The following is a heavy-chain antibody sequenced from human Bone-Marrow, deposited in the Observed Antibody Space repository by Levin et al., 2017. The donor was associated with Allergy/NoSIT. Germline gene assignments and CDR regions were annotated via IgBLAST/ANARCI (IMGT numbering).Heavy chain of an antibody. J-gene: IGHJ3*01. CDR1: GFTFSSYA. Sequence: LSLTCAGSGFTFSSYAMSWVRQAPGKGLEWVSVISGSGDRTNYGDSVKGRFTISKDSSKKTVDLLMSSLRAEDTAVYYCARSPCSSASCVDAFDVWGQGTMVTVSS. V-gene: IGHV3-23*02. D-gene: IGHD2-2*01. CDR3: ARSPCSSASCVDAFDV. CDR2: ISGSGDRT.